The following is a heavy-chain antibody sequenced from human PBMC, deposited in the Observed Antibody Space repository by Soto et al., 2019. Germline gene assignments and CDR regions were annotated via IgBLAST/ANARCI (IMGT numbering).Heavy chain of an antibody. D-gene: IGHD6-19*01. J-gene: IGHJ5*02. CDR2: IKQDGSEK. V-gene: IGHV3-7*01. CDR1: GXTFSSYC. Sequence: GSLRLYCAASGXTFSSYCMSWVRQAPGKGLEWVANIKQDGSEKYYVDSVKGRFTISRDNAKNSLYLQMNSLRADDTAVYYCAGQSSGWSNWFDPWGQGTLGTVS. CDR3: AGQSSGWSNWFDP.